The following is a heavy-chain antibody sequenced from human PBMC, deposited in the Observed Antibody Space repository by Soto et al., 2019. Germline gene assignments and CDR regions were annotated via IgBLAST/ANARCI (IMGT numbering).Heavy chain of an antibody. J-gene: IGHJ4*02. CDR1: GFTFSSYA. V-gene: IGHV3-23*01. D-gene: IGHD3-3*01. CDR3: AKAGGITIFGATRLFDY. Sequence: EVQLLESGGGLVQPGGSLRLSCAASGFTFSSYAMSWVRQAPGKGLEWVSAISGSGGSTYYADSVKGRFTISRDNSKNTLYLQMNSLRAEDTAVYYCAKAGGITIFGATRLFDYWGQGTLVTVSS. CDR2: ISGSGGST.